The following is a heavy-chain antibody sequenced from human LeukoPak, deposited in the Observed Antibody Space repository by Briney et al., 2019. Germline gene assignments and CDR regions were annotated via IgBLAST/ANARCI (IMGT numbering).Heavy chain of an antibody. D-gene: IGHD3-10*01. CDR2: IYHSGST. Sequence: PSETLSLTCTVSGYSISSGYYWGWIRQPPGKGLEWIGSIYHSGSTYYNPSLKSRVTISVDTSKNQFSLKLSSVTAADTAVYYCARAVPNVLLWFGEFNYWGQGTLVTVSS. CDR3: ARAVPNVLLWFGEFNY. CDR1: GYSISSGYY. V-gene: IGHV4-38-2*02. J-gene: IGHJ4*02.